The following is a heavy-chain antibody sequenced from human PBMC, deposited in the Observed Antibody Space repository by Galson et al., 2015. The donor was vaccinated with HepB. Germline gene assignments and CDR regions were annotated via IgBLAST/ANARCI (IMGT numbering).Heavy chain of an antibody. V-gene: IGHV5-51*01. CDR1: GYSFTSYW. J-gene: IGHJ4*02. CDR3: ARFSAGDYYDSSGYYYFDY. D-gene: IGHD3-22*01. Sequence: QSGAEVKKPGESLKISCKGSGYSFTSYWIGWVRQMPGKGLEWMGIIYPGDSDTRYSPSFQGQVTISADKSISTAYLQWSSLKASDTAMYYCARFSAGDYYDSSGYYYFDYWGQGTLVTVSS. CDR2: IYPGDSDT.